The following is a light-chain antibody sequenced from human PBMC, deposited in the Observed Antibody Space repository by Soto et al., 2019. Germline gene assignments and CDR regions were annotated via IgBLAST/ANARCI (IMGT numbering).Light chain of an antibody. Sequence: EIVLPQSPGTLSLSPGEVATLSCRASQSVRSSYLAWYQQIPGQAPRLLIYGASTRAADIPDRFSGSGSGTYFTLTIGRLEPEDVAVYDCPQYGSSPSTFGQGTLLEIK. CDR3: PQYGSSPST. CDR2: GAS. J-gene: IGKJ5*01. CDR1: QSVRSSY. V-gene: IGKV3-20*01.